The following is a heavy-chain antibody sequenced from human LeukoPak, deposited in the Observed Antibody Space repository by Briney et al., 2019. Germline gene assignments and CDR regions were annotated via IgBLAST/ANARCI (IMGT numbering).Heavy chain of an antibody. CDR2: IIPILGIA. CDR3: ARLLTAVAGTDWFDP. J-gene: IGHJ5*02. V-gene: IGHV1-69*04. CDR1: GYTFTSYG. Sequence: SVKVSCKASGYTFTSYGISWVRQAPGQGLEWMGRIIPILGIANYAQKFQGRVTITADKSTSTAYMELSSLRSEDTAVYYCARLLTAVAGTDWFDPWGQGTLVTVSS. D-gene: IGHD6-19*01.